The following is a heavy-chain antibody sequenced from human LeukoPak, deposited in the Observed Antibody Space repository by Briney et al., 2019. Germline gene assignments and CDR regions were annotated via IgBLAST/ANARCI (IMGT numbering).Heavy chain of an antibody. CDR2: IYNSRNT. CDR3: ARRNILTEGEAFDI. CDR1: GGSISSYY. Sequence: SETLSLTCTVSGGSISSYYWTWIRQPPGKGLEWIGFIYNSRNTNYNPSLKSRVTISFDTSKNQFSLQLSSVTAADTAVYYCARRNILTEGEAFDIWGQGTMVTVSS. D-gene: IGHD3-9*01. J-gene: IGHJ3*02. V-gene: IGHV4-59*08.